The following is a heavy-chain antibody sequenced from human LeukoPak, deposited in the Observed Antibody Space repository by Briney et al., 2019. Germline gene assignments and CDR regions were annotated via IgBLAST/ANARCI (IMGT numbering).Heavy chain of an antibody. V-gene: IGHV1-2*02. CDR3: ARDSDPTYYFDSGPYHAY. J-gene: IGHJ4*02. CDR2: INPNSGDT. D-gene: IGHD3-10*01. CDR1: GYTFTGYF. Sequence: ASVKVSCKASGYTFTGYFMRWVRQAPGQGLEWMGWINPNSGDTNYAQKFQGRVTMTRDTSISTAYMELSRLRSDDTAVYYCARDSDPTYYFDSGPYHAYWGQGTLVIVSS.